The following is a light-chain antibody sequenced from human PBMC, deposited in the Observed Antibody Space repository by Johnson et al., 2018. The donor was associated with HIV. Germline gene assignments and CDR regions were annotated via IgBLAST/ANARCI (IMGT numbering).Light chain of an antibody. V-gene: IGLV1-51*02. Sequence: QSVLTQPPSVSAAPGQKVTISCSGSTSNIGDKYACWYQQKPGQSPVLVIYQDSKRPSGIPERFSGSNSGNTATLGITGLQTGDEADYYCGTWDSSLRTAFFGTGTKVTVL. CDR2: QDS. J-gene: IGLJ1*01. CDR3: GTWDSSLRTAF. CDR1: TSNIGDKY.